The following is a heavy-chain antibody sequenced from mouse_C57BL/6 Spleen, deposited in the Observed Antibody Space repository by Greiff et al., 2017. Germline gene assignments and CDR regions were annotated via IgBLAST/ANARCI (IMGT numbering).Heavy chain of an antibody. Sequence: VQLKESGAELVRPGASVKLSCTASGFNIKDDYMHWVKQRPEQGLEWIGWIDPENGDTEYASKFPGKATITADTSSNTAYLQLSSLTSEDTAVYYCTLTTVVATRYFDVWGTGTTVTVSS. CDR1: GFNIKDDY. J-gene: IGHJ1*03. CDR2: IDPENGDT. V-gene: IGHV14-4*01. D-gene: IGHD1-1*01. CDR3: TLTTVVATRYFDV.